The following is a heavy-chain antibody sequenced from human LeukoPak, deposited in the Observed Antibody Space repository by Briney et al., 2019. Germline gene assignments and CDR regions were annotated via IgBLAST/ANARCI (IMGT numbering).Heavy chain of an antibody. CDR1: GYTLTELS. Sequence: ASVKVSCKVSGYTLTELSMHWVRQAPGKGLEWMGGFDPEDGETIYAQKFQGRVTMTEDTSTDTAYMELSSLRSEDTAVYYCAYDIVVVPAAMERERYYYYGMDVWGQGTTVTVSS. J-gene: IGHJ6*02. CDR2: FDPEDGET. D-gene: IGHD2-2*01. V-gene: IGHV1-24*01. CDR3: AYDIVVVPAAMERERYYYYGMDV.